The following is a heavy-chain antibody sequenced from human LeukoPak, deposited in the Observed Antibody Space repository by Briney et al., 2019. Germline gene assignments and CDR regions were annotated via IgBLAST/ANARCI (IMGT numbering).Heavy chain of an antibody. Sequence: PSETLSLTCTVSGGSISSSSYYWGWIRQPPGKGLEWIGSIYYSGSTYYNPSLKSRVTISVDTSKNQFSLKLSSVTAADTAVYYCARVYSYGEIWFDPWGHGTLVTVAS. D-gene: IGHD5-18*01. J-gene: IGHJ5*02. V-gene: IGHV4-39*07. CDR1: GGSISSSSYY. CDR2: IYYSGST. CDR3: ARVYSYGEIWFDP.